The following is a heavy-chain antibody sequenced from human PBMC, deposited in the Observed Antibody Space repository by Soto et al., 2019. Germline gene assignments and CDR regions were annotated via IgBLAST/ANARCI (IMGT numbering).Heavy chain of an antibody. CDR2: IWYDGSNK. Sequence: QVQLVESGGGVVQPGRSLRLSCAASGFTFSSYGMHWVRQAPGKGLEWVAVIWYDGSNKYYADSVKGRFTISRDNSKNTLYLQMNSLRAEDTAVYYCARGDGSSRYWFRLGLWGQGTLVTVSS. D-gene: IGHD6-13*01. V-gene: IGHV3-33*01. J-gene: IGHJ5*02. CDR1: GFTFSSYG. CDR3: ARGDGSSRYWFRLGL.